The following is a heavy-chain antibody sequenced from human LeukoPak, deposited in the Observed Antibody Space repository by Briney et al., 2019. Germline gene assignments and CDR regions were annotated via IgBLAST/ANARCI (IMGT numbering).Heavy chain of an antibody. CDR3: ARANLDIVVVPAAGFDP. CDR2: ISAYNGNT. D-gene: IGHD2-2*03. CDR1: GYTFTSYG. Sequence: GASVKVSCKASGYTFTSYGISWVRQAPGQGLEWMGWISAYNGNTNYAQKLQGRVTMTTDISTSTAYMELRSLRSDDTAVYYCARANLDIVVVPAAGFDPWGQGTLVTVSS. V-gene: IGHV1-18*01. J-gene: IGHJ5*02.